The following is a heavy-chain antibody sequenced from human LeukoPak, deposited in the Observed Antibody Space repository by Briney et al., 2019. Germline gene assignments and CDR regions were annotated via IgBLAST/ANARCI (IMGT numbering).Heavy chain of an antibody. CDR3: ARVVAAANNWFDP. D-gene: IGHD6-13*01. CDR1: GYTFTSYG. V-gene: IGHV1-69*06. Sequence: SVKVSCKASGYTFTSYGISWVRQAPGQGLEWMGGIIPIFGTANYAQKFQGRVTITADKSTSTAYMELSSLRSEDTAVYYCARVVAAANNWFDPWGQGTLVTVSS. CDR2: IIPIFGTA. J-gene: IGHJ5*02.